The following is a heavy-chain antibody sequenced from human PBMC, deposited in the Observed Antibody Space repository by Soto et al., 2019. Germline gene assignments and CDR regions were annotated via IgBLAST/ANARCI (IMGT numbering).Heavy chain of an antibody. J-gene: IGHJ4*02. Sequence: PGGSLRLSCVASGFSFQSSAMSWVRQAPGKGLEWVSAINEGPGDTFYADSVKGRFTISRDDFKDTLYLQMDSLRPEDTAIYYCAKTHFDILDYWGQGA. D-gene: IGHD3-9*01. CDR3: AKTHFDILDY. V-gene: IGHV3-23*01. CDR2: INEGPGDT. CDR1: GFSFQSSA.